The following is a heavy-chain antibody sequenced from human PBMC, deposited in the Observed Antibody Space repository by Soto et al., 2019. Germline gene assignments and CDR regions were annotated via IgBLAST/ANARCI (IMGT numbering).Heavy chain of an antibody. D-gene: IGHD6-19*01. CDR1: GFTVSSNY. Sequence: EVQLVESGGGLVQPGGSLRLSCAASGFTVSSNYMSWVRQAPGKALEWVAVLYSGGSTYYADVVTGRFTISRDNSKFTLDPQMSSWSAENTAFYYCERERQSGWYSSIVGPESVWGQGPLVTVSS. CDR2: LYSGGST. CDR3: ERERQSGWYSSIVGPESV. V-gene: IGHV3-66*01. J-gene: IGHJ4*02.